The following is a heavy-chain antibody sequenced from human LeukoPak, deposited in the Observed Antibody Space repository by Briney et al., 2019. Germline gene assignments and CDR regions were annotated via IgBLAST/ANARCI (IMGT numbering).Heavy chain of an antibody. V-gene: IGHV3-30*04. CDR1: GFTFYNYA. J-gene: IGHJ4*02. CDR2: MSHDGSNT. CDR3: VKEEPSNDFWSGYPYN. D-gene: IGHD3-3*01. Sequence: GGSLRLSCAASGFTFYNYAMHWVRQAPGKGLEWVALMSHDGSNTYYSDSVQGRFTISRDISKNTLYLQMNSQRPDDTAVYYCVKEEPSNDFWSGYPYNWGQGTRVSVSS.